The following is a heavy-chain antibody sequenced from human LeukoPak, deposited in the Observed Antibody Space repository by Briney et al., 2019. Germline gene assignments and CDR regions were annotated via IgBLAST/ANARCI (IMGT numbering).Heavy chain of an antibody. J-gene: IGHJ4*02. V-gene: IGHV3-74*01. CDR3: ARDDPTVTTGPPVGS. Sequence: GGSPRLSCAASGFTFETYWMHWVRQAPGKGLEWVSCINGYGSITNYADSVKGRFTISRDNAKNTLYLQMNSLRVEDTAVYYCARDDPTVTTGPPVGSWGQGTLVTVSS. D-gene: IGHD4-17*01. CDR1: GFTFETYW. CDR2: INGYGSIT.